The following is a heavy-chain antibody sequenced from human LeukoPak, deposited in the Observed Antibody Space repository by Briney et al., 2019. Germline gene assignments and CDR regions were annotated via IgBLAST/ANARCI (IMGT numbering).Heavy chain of an antibody. Sequence: SETLSLTCTVSGGSISSFYWSWIRQPPGKGLEWIGYMYYRGSTNYNPSLKSRVIISEDTSKNQFSLKLSSVTAADTAVYYCARGTMTTVTYYFDYWGQGTLVTVSS. CDR1: GGSISSFY. J-gene: IGHJ4*02. CDR2: MYYRGST. D-gene: IGHD4-17*01. CDR3: ARGTMTTVTYYFDY. V-gene: IGHV4-59*12.